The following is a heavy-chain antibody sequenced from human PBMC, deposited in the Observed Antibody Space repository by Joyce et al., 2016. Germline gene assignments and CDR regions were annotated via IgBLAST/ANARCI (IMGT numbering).Heavy chain of an antibody. CDR2: INTYSGVR. V-gene: IGHV1-2*02. D-gene: IGHD6-19*01. J-gene: IGHJ4*02. CDR1: GYGFINYY. Sequence: QVHLMQSGAEVTKPGASVKVSCKASGYGFINYYIHWVRQAHGQGLEWMVWINTYSGVRSLAQKFQGGVTMTRDTYITTAYMELTSLKSDDTAVYYCARGGLRRGSGHKELSEIDYWGQGTLVTVSS. CDR3: ARGGLRRGSGHKELSEIDY.